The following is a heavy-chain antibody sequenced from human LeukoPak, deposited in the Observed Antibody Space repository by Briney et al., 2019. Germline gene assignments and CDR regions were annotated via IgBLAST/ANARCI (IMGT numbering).Heavy chain of an antibody. J-gene: IGHJ3*01. V-gene: IGHV1-69*13. CDR2: IIPKYSAS. CDR3: VRPDRIFGVPAAFDA. Sequence: SVKVSSKASGGSFSDYPINWVRQAPGQGLEWLGGIIPKYSASNYAQAFQGRVTITADESTNTVYMEMSGLRPDDTAVYYCVRPDRIFGVPAAFDAWGQGTLVAVSS. D-gene: IGHD3-3*02. CDR1: GGSFSDYP.